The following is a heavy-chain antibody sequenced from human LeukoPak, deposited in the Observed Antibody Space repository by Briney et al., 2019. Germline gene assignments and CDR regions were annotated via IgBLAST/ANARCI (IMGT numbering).Heavy chain of an antibody. D-gene: IGHD6-19*01. V-gene: IGHV1-18*01. CDR3: ASYSSGWEYFDY. CDR1: GYTFTSYG. J-gene: IGHJ4*02. Sequence: GASVRVSCKASGYTFTSYGISWVRQAPGQGLEWMGWISAYNGNTNYAQKLQGRVTMTTDTSTSTAYMELRSLRSDDTAVYYCASYSSGWEYFDYWGQGTLVTVSS. CDR2: ISAYNGNT.